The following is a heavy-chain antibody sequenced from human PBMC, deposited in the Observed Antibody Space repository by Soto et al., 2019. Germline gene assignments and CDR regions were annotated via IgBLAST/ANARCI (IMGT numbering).Heavy chain of an antibody. D-gene: IGHD3-9*01. V-gene: IGHV1-58*01. Sequence: GASVKVSCKASGFTCTSSAVQWVRQARGQRLEWIGWIVVGSGNTNYAQKFQERVTITRDMSTSTAYMELSSLRSEDTAVYYCAADNYDILTGYLPDAFDIWGQGTMVTVSS. J-gene: IGHJ3*02. CDR1: GFTCTSSA. CDR2: IVVGSGNT. CDR3: AADNYDILTGYLPDAFDI.